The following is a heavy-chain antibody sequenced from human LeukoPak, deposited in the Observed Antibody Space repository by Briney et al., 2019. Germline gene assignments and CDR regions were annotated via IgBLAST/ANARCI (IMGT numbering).Heavy chain of an antibody. Sequence: PSETLSLTCTVSGYSISSGYYWGWIRQPAGKGLEWIGRIYTSGSTNYNPSLKSRVTISVDTSKNQFSLKLSSVTAADTAVYYCAREGPGSYYMDVWGKGTTVTISS. D-gene: IGHD2-15*01. CDR1: GYSISSGYY. CDR3: AREGPGSYYMDV. J-gene: IGHJ6*03. CDR2: IYTSGST. V-gene: IGHV4-61*02.